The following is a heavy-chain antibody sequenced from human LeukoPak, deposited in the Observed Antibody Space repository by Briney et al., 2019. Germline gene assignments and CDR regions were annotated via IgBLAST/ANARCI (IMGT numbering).Heavy chain of an antibody. V-gene: IGHV3-9*01. CDR1: GFVFHDFA. CDR2: ISWNSDII. D-gene: IGHD2-15*01. Sequence: GGSLRPSCAASGFVFHDFAMHWVRQSPGKGLEWVATISWNSDIILYANSVKGRFTISRDNDRDSLYMEMNSLRREDTALYYCVKSGGYYYMDAWGKGTTVIVSS. J-gene: IGHJ6*03. CDR3: VKSGGYYYMDA.